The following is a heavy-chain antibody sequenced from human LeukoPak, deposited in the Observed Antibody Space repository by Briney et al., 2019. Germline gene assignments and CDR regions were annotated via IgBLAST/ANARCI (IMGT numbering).Heavy chain of an antibody. J-gene: IGHJ4*02. Sequence: GGSLRLSCAASGFIFSSYGMSWVRQDPGKGLEWVSFISSSSSYIYYADSVKGRFTISRDNAKNSLYLQMNSLRAEDTAVYYCARGEYGSGSYHIDYWGQGTLVTVSS. D-gene: IGHD3-10*01. CDR1: GFIFSSYG. V-gene: IGHV3-21*01. CDR2: ISSSSSYI. CDR3: ARGEYGSGSYHIDY.